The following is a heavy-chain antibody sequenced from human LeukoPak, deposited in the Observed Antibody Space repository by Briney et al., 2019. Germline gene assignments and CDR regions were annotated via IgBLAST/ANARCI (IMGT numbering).Heavy chain of an antibody. Sequence: GGSLRLSCAASGFTFSDYYMSWIRQAPGEGLEWVSYISSSGSTIYYADSVKGRFTISRDNAKNSLYLQMNSLRAEDTAVYYCARDLGSYSIYYYYGMDVWGQGTTVTVSS. J-gene: IGHJ6*02. D-gene: IGHD1-26*01. V-gene: IGHV3-11*01. CDR3: ARDLGSYSIYYYYGMDV. CDR1: GFTFSDYY. CDR2: ISSSGSTI.